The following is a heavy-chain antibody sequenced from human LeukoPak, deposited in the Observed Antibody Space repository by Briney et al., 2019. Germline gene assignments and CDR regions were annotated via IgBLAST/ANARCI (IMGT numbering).Heavy chain of an antibody. D-gene: IGHD2-2*03. V-gene: IGHV5-51*01. CDR2: IYPGDSDT. CDR3: ARHGYCSSPSCFHLGEDNWFDP. Sequence: GESLKISCKGSGYRFTSYWIGWVRQMPGKGLEWMGIIYPGDSDTRYRPSFQGQVTISADKSLSTAYPQWSSLKASDTAMYYCARHGYCSSPSCFHLGEDNWFDPWGQGTPVTVSS. CDR1: GYRFTSYW. J-gene: IGHJ5*02.